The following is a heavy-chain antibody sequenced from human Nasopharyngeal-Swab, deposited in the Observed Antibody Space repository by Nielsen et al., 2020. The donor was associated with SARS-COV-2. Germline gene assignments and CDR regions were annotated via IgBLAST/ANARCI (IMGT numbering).Heavy chain of an antibody. D-gene: IGHD3-10*01. V-gene: IGHV7-4-1*02. CDR3: GKGGGAYYYYMDV. CDR2: INTNTGNP. J-gene: IGHJ6*03. Sequence: WVRQAPGQGLEWMGWINTNTGNPTYAQGFTGRFVFSLDTSVSTAYLQISSLKAEDTAVYYCGKGGGAYYYYMDVWGKGTTVTVSS.